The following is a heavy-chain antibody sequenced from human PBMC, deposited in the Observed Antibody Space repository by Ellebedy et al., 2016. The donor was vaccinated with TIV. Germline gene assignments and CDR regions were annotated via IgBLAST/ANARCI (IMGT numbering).Heavy chain of an antibody. V-gene: IGHV3-30*18. CDR3: AKAGETYYYGSGSYDYFDY. CDR2: ISYDGSNK. CDR1: GFTFSSYG. Sequence: GGSLRLXXAASGFTFSSYGMHWVRQAPGKGLEWVAVISYDGSNKYYADSVKGRFTISRDNSKNTLYLQMNSLRAEDTAVYYCAKAGETYYYGSGSYDYFDYWGQGTLVTVSS. J-gene: IGHJ4*02. D-gene: IGHD3-10*01.